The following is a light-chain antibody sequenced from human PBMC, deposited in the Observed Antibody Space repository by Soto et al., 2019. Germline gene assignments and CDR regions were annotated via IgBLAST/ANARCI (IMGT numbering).Light chain of an antibody. Sequence: DIQMTQSPSSLSASVGDRVSITRRASQGISNYLAWYQQKPGKVPKVLIYAASTLQPGVPSRFSGSGSGTDFTLTINSLHPDDIATYFCQNYDSAPITFGQGTRLEI. CDR2: AAS. V-gene: IGKV1-27*01. J-gene: IGKJ5*01. CDR3: QNYDSAPIT. CDR1: QGISNY.